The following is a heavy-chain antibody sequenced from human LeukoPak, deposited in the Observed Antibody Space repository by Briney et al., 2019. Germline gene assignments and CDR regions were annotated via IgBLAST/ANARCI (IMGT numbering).Heavy chain of an antibody. V-gene: IGHV3-9*01. J-gene: IGHJ4*02. Sequence: GGSLRLSCAASGFTFDDYAMHWVRPAPGKGLEWVSGISRNSGSIGYADSVKGRFTISRDNAKNSLYLQMNSLRAEDTALYYCAKDNCGGDCYTHFEYWGQGTLVTVSS. CDR2: ISRNSGSI. CDR1: GFTFDDYA. D-gene: IGHD2-21*02. CDR3: AKDNCGGDCYTHFEY.